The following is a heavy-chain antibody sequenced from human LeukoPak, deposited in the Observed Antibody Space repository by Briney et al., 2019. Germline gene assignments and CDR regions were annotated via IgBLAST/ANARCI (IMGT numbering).Heavy chain of an antibody. Sequence: SETLSLTCTVSGGSISSSSYYWGWIRQPPGKGLEWIGSIYYSGSTYYNPSLKSRVTISVDTSKNQFSLKLSSVTAADKAVYYCARRWGYGDYGDYFDYWGQGTLVTVSS. V-gene: IGHV4-39*07. D-gene: IGHD4-17*01. CDR2: IYYSGST. CDR3: ARRWGYGDYGDYFDY. CDR1: GGSISSSSYY. J-gene: IGHJ4*02.